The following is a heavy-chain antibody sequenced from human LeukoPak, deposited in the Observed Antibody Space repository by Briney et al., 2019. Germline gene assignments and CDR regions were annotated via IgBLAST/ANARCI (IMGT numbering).Heavy chain of an antibody. V-gene: IGHV3-53*01. Sequence: GGSLRLSCAASGFSVSNNYMSWVRQAPGKGLEWISVIYNGGNTYYVDSVKGRFIISRDNSKNTVFLQMNALTDEDTAVYYCARDPTGASVWGKGTTVTVSS. CDR3: ARDPTGASV. J-gene: IGHJ6*04. CDR2: IYNGGNT. CDR1: GFSVSNNY. D-gene: IGHD1-14*01.